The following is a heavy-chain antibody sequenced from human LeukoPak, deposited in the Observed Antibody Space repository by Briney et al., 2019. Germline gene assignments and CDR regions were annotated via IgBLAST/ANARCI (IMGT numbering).Heavy chain of an antibody. J-gene: IGHJ4*02. CDR2: INTDGSSK. CDR3: ISRKGSSGWYY. Sequence: PGRSLRLSCAASGFNFSNYWMYWGRQAPGKGLVWVSRINTDGSSKTYADSVKGRFTISRDNGKNTLYLQMNSLSAEDTAVYYCISRKGSSGWYYWGQGTLVTVSS. V-gene: IGHV3-74*01. D-gene: IGHD6-19*01. CDR1: GFNFSNYW.